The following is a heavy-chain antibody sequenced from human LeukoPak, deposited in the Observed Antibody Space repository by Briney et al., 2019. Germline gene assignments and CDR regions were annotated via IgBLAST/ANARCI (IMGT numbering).Heavy chain of an antibody. CDR1: GFTFSWYA. CDR3: ASRSHVLRFLEWLSYFDY. V-gene: IGHV3-23*01. J-gene: IGHJ4*02. D-gene: IGHD3-3*01. Sequence: GGSLRLSCAASGFTFSWYAMSWVRQAPGKGLEWVSTIINNGGSTYYADSVKGRFTISRDNSKSTLCLQMNSLRAEDTAVYYCASRSHVLRFLEWLSYFDYWGQGTLVTVSS. CDR2: IINNGGST.